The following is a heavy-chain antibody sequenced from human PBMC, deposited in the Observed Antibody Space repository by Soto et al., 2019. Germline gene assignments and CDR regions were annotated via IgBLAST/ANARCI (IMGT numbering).Heavy chain of an antibody. Sequence: SETLSLTCTVSGGSISSGCYYWSWIRQHPGKGLEWIGYIYYSGSTYYNPSLKSRVTISVDTSKNQFSLKLSSVTAADTAVYYCATTIEAAAGYYYYGMDVWGQGTTVTVSS. CDR3: ATTIEAAAGYYYYGMDV. CDR1: GGSISSGCYY. V-gene: IGHV4-31*03. CDR2: IYYSGST. D-gene: IGHD6-13*01. J-gene: IGHJ6*02.